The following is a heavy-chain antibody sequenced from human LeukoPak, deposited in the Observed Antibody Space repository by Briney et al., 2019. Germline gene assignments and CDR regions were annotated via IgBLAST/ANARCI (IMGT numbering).Heavy chain of an antibody. J-gene: IGHJ5*02. CDR2: INPNSGGT. V-gene: IGHV1-2*02. CDR1: GYTLTELA. D-gene: IGHD5-18*01. CDR3: AREVGYSSSYYWFDP. Sequence: ASVKVSCKASGYTLTELAMHWVRQAPGQGLEWMGWINPNSGGTNYAQKFQGRVTMTRDTSISTAYMELSRLRSDDTAVYYCAREVGYSSSYYWFDPWGQGTLVTVSS.